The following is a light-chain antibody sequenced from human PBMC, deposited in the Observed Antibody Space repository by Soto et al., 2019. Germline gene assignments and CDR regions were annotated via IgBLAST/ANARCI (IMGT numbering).Light chain of an antibody. CDR2: DAS. CDR3: QQYGDSRT. CDR1: QSIRNNN. V-gene: IGKV3-20*01. J-gene: IGKJ1*01. Sequence: EIVLTQSPGTLSVSPGERATLSCRASQSIRNNNLAWYEQKPGQAPRLLIYDASSRATGIPDRFSGSGSGTDFNLTISRLEPEDLAVYYCQQYGDSRTFGQGTRVEI.